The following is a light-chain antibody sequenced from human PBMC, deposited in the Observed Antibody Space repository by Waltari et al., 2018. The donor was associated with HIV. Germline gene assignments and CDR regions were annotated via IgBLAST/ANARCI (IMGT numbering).Light chain of an antibody. CDR1: SGNIDSNY. CDR2: EDN. V-gene: IGLV6-57*04. J-gene: IGLJ2*01. Sequence: NFMLTQPHSVSESPGKTVVITCTRSSGNIDSNYVQWYQQRPARTPTTVKYEDNQRPSGVPDRFSGSIDSSSTAASLAIAGLKTEDEADYYSQSHGYNIVIFGGGTKLTVL. CDR3: QSHGYNIVI.